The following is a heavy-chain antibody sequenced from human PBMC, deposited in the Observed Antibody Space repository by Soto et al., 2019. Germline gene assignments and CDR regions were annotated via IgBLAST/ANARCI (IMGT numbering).Heavy chain of an antibody. CDR2: INPSGGST. CDR1: GYTFTSYY. V-gene: IGHV1-46*01. D-gene: IGHD3-10*01. CDR3: ARVYYYGSGGKGRKVYYFDY. Sequence: ASVKVSCKASGYTFTSYYMHWVRQAPGQGLEWMGIINPSGGSTSYAQKFQGRVTMTRDTSTSTVYMELSSLRSEDTAVYYCARVYYYGSGGKGRKVYYFDYWGQGTLVTVSS. J-gene: IGHJ4*02.